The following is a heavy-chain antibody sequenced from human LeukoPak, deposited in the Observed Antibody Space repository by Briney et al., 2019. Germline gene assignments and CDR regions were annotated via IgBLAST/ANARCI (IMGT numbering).Heavy chain of an antibody. D-gene: IGHD3-10*01. J-gene: IGHJ4*02. CDR1: GFTFSSYA. CDR3: ARGTHITLVRGETDY. V-gene: IGHV3-48*03. Sequence: GGSLRLSCAASGFTFSSYAMNWVRQAPGKGLEWVSYINSAGSIIYYADSVKGRFTISRDNAKSSLYLQMNSLRAEDTAIYYCARGTHITLVRGETDYWGQGTLVTVSS. CDR2: INSAGSII.